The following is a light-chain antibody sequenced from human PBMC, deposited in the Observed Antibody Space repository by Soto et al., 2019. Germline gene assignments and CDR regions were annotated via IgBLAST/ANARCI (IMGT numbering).Light chain of an antibody. CDR3: QQYGSSPQYT. J-gene: IGKJ2*01. CDR1: QSVSSSY. V-gene: IGKV3-20*01. CDR2: GAY. Sequence: EIVLTQSPGTLSFSPGERATLSCRASQSVSSSYLAWYQQKPGQAPRLLIYGAYSSATGIPDRFSCRGSGTDFTLTISRLEPEDLEVSYCQQYGSSPQYTFGQGTKLEMK.